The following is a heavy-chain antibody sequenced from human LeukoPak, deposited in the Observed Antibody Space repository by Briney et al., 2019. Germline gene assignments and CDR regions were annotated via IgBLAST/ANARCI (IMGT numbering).Heavy chain of an antibody. D-gene: IGHD2-21*02. V-gene: IGHV1-18*01. J-gene: IGHJ4*02. CDR3: ARANFYCGGDCYSYFDY. CDR2: ISAYKGNT. Sequence: ASVKVSCKASGYTFTSYGISWVRQAPGQGLEWMGWISAYKGNTNYAQKLQGRVTMTTDTSTSTAYVELRSLRSDDTAVYYCARANFYCGGDCYSYFDYWGQGTLVTVSS. CDR1: GYTFTSYG.